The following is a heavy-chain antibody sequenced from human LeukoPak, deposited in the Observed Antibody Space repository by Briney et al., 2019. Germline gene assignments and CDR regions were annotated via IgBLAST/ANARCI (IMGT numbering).Heavy chain of an antibody. D-gene: IGHD3-16*02. CDR3: ARILRLGELSFGY. Sequence: ASVTVSCTASGYTFTSYDINWVRQATGQGLEWMGWMNPNSGNTGYAQKFQGRVTMTRNTSISTAYMELSSMRSEDTAVYYCARILRLGELSFGYWGQGTLVTVSS. V-gene: IGHV1-8*01. CDR1: GYTFTSYD. CDR2: MNPNSGNT. J-gene: IGHJ4*02.